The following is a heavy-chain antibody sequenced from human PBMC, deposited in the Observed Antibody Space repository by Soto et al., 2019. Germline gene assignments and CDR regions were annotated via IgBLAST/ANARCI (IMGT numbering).Heavy chain of an antibody. V-gene: IGHV3-23*01. Sequence: EVQLLESGGGLVQPGGSLRLSCAASGFTFSSYAMSWVRQAPGKGLEWVSAISGSGISTYYADSVKGRFTISRDNSKNTLYLQMNSLRAGDTAVYYCAKEETYSSGWGSCDYWGQGTLVTVSS. CDR1: GFTFSSYA. CDR2: ISGSGIST. D-gene: IGHD6-19*01. J-gene: IGHJ4*02. CDR3: AKEETYSSGWGSCDY.